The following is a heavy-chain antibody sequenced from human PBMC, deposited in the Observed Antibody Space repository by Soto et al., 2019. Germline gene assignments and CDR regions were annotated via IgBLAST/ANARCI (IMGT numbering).Heavy chain of an antibody. J-gene: IGHJ5*02. Sequence: ASVKVSCKASGYTFTCYYMHWVRQAPGQGLEWMGWINPNSGGTNYAQKFQGRVTMTRDTSISTAYMELSRLRSDDTAVYYCARDLFARVTMAPPLYNWFDPWGQGTLVTVSS. CDR2: INPNSGGT. CDR3: ARDLFARVTMAPPLYNWFDP. CDR1: GYTFTCYY. V-gene: IGHV1-2*02. D-gene: IGHD3-10*01.